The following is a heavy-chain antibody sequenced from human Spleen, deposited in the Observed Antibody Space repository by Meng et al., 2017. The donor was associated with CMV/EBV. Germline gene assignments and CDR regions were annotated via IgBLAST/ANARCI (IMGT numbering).Heavy chain of an antibody. J-gene: IGHJ4*02. D-gene: IGHD3-3*01. CDR1: GYTLTELS. CDR2: FDPEDGET. CDR3: ARGRRGGTIFGVVIPFRGSHFDY. Sequence: ASVKVSCKVSGYTLTELSMHWVRQAPGKGLEWMGGFDPEDGETIYAQKFQGRVTMTEDTSTDTAYMELSSLRSEDTAVYYCARGRRGGTIFGVVIPFRGSHFDYWGQGTLVTVSS. V-gene: IGHV1-24*01.